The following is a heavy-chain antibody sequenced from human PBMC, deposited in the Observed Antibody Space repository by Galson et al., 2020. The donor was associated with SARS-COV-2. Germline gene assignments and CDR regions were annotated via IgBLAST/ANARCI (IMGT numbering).Heavy chain of an antibody. Sequence: LRLSCAVSGGSISSGGYSWSWIRQPPGKGLEWIGYIYHSGSTYYNPSLKSRVTISVDRSKNQFSLKLSSVTAADTAVYYCARTPSGAARRWFDPWGQGTLVTVSS. V-gene: IGHV4-30-2*01. J-gene: IGHJ5*02. CDR2: IYHSGST. D-gene: IGHD6-6*01. CDR1: GGSISSGGYS. CDR3: ARTPSGAARRWFDP.